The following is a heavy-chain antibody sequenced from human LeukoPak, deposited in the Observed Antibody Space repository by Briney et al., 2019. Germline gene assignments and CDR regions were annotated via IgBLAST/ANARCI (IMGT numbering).Heavy chain of an antibody. CDR2: ISGSGGST. D-gene: IGHD3-3*01. Sequence: PGGSLRLSCAASGFTFSSYAMSWVRRAPGKGLEWVSAISGSGGSTYYADSVKGRFTISRDNSKNTLYLQMNSLRAEDTAVYYCAKDLRFLEWLSDNTHDYWGQGTLVTVSS. CDR3: AKDLRFLEWLSDNTHDY. J-gene: IGHJ4*02. CDR1: GFTFSSYA. V-gene: IGHV3-23*01.